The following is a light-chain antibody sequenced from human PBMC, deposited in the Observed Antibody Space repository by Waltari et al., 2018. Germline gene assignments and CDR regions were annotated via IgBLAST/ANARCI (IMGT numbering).Light chain of an antibody. V-gene: IGLV4-69*01. J-gene: IGLJ3*02. CDR1: SGHSRNV. Sequence: QLVLTQSPSASASLGASVKLTCTLSSGHSRNVIAWLQQRPEKGPRYLMKVNSDGSHNKGDEIPDRFSGSSSGAGRYLTISSLQSEDEGDYYCQTGGHGTWVFGGGTKLTVL. CDR2: VNSDGSH. CDR3: QTGGHGTWV.